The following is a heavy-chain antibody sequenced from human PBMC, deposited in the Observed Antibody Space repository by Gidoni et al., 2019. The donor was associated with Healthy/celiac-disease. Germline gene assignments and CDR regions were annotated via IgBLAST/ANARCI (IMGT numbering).Heavy chain of an antibody. CDR2: IKQDGSEK. Sequence: VQLVESGGGLVQPGGSLRLSCSASGFTFSSYRMSWVRQAPGKGLEWVANIKQDGSEKYYVDSVKGRFTISRDYAKNSLYLQMNSLRAEDTAVYYCARVPEDCTNGVCYTGFDYWGQGTLVTVSS. J-gene: IGHJ4*02. CDR1: GFTFSSYR. D-gene: IGHD2-8*01. CDR3: ARVPEDCTNGVCYTGFDY. V-gene: IGHV3-7*04.